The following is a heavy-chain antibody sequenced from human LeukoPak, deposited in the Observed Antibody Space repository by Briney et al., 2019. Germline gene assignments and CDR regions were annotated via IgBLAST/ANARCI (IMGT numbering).Heavy chain of an antibody. D-gene: IGHD3-22*01. CDR3: AREAYYDSSGYYPH. Sequence: GGSLRLSCAASGFTFSSYAMHWVRQAPGKGLEWVAVISYDGSNKYYADSVKGRFTISRDNSTNTLYLQMNSLRAEDTAVYYCAREAYYDSSGYYPHWGQGTLVTVSS. V-gene: IGHV3-30*04. CDR2: ISYDGSNK. CDR1: GFTFSSYA. J-gene: IGHJ4*02.